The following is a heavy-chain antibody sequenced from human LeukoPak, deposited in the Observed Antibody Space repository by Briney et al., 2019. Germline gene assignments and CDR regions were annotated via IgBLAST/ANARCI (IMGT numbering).Heavy chain of an antibody. D-gene: IGHD4/OR15-4a*01. CDR2: IYYSGST. V-gene: IGHV4-39*07. CDR1: GGSISSSSYY. Sequence: SETLSLTCTVSGGSISSSSYYWGWIRQPPGKGLQWIGSIYYSGSTYYNPSLKSRVTISVDTSKNQFSLKLSSVTAADTAVYYCASAKAYYYSYMDVWGKGTTVTVSS. J-gene: IGHJ6*03. CDR3: ASAKAYYYSYMDV.